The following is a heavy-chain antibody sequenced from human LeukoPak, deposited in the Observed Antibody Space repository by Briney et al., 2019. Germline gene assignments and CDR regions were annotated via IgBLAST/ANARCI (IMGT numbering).Heavy chain of an antibody. J-gene: IGHJ5*02. Sequence: GASVKVSCTASGYTITNNYMHWVRQAPGQGLEWMGVINPSGTGTSYAQKFQGRITMSRDTSTSTVYMELSSLRSEDTAVYYCATDHSMANTAWWFDPWGQGTLVTVSS. CDR3: ATDHSMANTAWWFDP. CDR2: INPSGTGT. CDR1: GYTITNNY. V-gene: IGHV1-46*01. D-gene: IGHD5-24*01.